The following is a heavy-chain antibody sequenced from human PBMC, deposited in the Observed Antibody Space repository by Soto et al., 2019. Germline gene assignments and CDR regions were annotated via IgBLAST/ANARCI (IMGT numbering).Heavy chain of an antibody. J-gene: IGHJ4*02. CDR1: GVSIFSHSYY. V-gene: IGHV4-39*01. CDR2: INHSGST. CDR3: ARRYAPRYSSGNNHFDL. D-gene: IGHD2-15*01. Sequence: QLQLQESGPGLVRPSETLSLTCTVSGVSIFSHSYYWGWIRQAPVKGLEWIATINHSGSTYHNPSLKSRVIMSVDTSKNQFSLNLSSVTAADTAVYYCARRYAPRYSSGNNHFDLWGQGTLVTVSS.